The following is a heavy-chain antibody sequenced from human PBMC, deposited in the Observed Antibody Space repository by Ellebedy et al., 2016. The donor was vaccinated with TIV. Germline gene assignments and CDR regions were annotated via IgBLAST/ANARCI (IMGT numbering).Heavy chain of an antibody. J-gene: IGHJ5*02. CDR2: MHYRERT. CDR1: GGTISRYY. CDR3: ARHCYGYSSSWSSICS. D-gene: IGHD2-2*03. V-gene: IGHV4-59*08. Sequence: MPSETLSLTCGVSGGTISRYYWSRVRQPPGKGLECIGSMHYRERTTYNNSLKSRVTMSVDTSKNQFSLRLTSVTAADTAVYYCARHCYGYSSSWSSICSWGQGTLVIVSS.